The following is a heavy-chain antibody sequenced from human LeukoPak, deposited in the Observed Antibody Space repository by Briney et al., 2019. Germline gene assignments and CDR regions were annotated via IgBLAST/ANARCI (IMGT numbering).Heavy chain of an antibody. Sequence: SETLSLTCAVYGGSFSGYYWSWIRQPPGKGLEWIGEINHSGSTNYNPSLKSRVTISVDTSKNQFSLKLSSVTAADTAVYYCARGNLVAAAGIYYFDYWGQGTLVTVSS. D-gene: IGHD6-13*01. CDR2: INHSGST. CDR1: GGSFSGYY. J-gene: IGHJ4*02. V-gene: IGHV4-34*01. CDR3: ARGNLVAAAGIYYFDY.